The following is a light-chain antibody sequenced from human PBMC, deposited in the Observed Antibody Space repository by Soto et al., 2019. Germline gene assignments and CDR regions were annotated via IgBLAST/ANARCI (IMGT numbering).Light chain of an antibody. V-gene: IGLV1-40*01. CDR2: GNS. Sequence: QSVLTQPPSVSGAPGQRVTISCTGSSSNIGAGYDVHWYQQLPGTAPKLLIYGNSNRPSGVPDRFSGSKSGTSASLATTGLQAEDEADYYCQSYDSSLSGAVFGGGTQLT. CDR3: QSYDSSLSGAV. J-gene: IGLJ7*01. CDR1: SSNIGAGYD.